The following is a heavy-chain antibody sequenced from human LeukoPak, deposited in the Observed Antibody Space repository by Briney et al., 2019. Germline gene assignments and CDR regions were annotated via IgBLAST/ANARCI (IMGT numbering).Heavy chain of an antibody. CDR3: AKAQDGDYVDY. CDR1: RFTFSSYG. Sequence: GGSLRLSCAASRFTFSSYGMHWVRQAPGKGLEWVAVIWYDGSNKYYADSVKGRFTISRDNSKSTLYLQMNSLRAEDTAVYYCAKAQDGDYVDYWGQGTLVTVSS. V-gene: IGHV3-30*02. D-gene: IGHD4-17*01. J-gene: IGHJ4*02. CDR2: IWYDGSNK.